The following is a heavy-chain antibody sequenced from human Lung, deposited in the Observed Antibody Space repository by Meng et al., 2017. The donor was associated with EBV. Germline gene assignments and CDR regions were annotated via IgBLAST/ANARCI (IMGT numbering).Heavy chain of an antibody. V-gene: IGHV4-34*01. D-gene: IGHD2-2*01. CDR3: ARGGTSSAPFDY. Sequence: VPLHPLAAGLFKPSETLSLTCGVSGRTFSSSYRSWIRQPPGKGLEWIGQINYSGITNYHPSLTSRVTISVYTSKNQFSLSLNSVTAADTAVYYCARGGTSSAPFDYWGQETLVTVSS. J-gene: IGHJ4*02. CDR1: GRTFSSSY. CDR2: INYSGIT.